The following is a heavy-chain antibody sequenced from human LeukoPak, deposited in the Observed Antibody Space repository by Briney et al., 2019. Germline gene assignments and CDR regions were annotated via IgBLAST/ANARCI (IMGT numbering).Heavy chain of an antibody. CDR3: ATDPIVNNDY. CDR1: GYTFTDYY. D-gene: IGHD1-26*01. J-gene: IGHJ4*02. V-gene: IGHV1-69-2*01. CDR2: VDPEDGET. Sequence: GASVKVSCKASGYTFTDYYVHWVQQAPGKGLEWMGLVDPEDGETIYAEKFQGRVTITADTSTDTAYMELSSLRSEDTAVYYCATDPIVNNDYWGQGTLVTVSS.